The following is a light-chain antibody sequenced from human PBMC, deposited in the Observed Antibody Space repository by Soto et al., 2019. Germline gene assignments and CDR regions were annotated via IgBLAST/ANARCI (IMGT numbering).Light chain of an antibody. V-gene: IGKV1D-16*01. J-gene: IGKJ4*01. CDR2: AAS. Sequence: DVQMTQSPSSLSASVGDRVTITCRASQGINSWLAWYQQKPGQAPKTLIYAASSLQTGVPSRFSGSESGTDFTLTISSLQPEDSATYYCQQYNGYPLTFGGGTKVEIK. CDR3: QQYNGYPLT. CDR1: QGINSW.